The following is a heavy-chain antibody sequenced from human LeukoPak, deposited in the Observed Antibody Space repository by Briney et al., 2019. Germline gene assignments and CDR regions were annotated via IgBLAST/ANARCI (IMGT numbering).Heavy chain of an antibody. CDR2: TYYRSKWYN. Sequence: SQTLSLTCAISGDSVSSNNGAWNWIRQSPSRGLKWLGRTYYRSKWYNDFAPSMQGRITISPDTSKNQFSLQLYSVTPEDTAVYYCARDVGTSGWHTFDYWGQGTLVTVSS. V-gene: IGHV6-1*01. CDR3: ARDVGTSGWHTFDY. D-gene: IGHD6-19*01. CDR1: GDSVSSNNGA. J-gene: IGHJ4*02.